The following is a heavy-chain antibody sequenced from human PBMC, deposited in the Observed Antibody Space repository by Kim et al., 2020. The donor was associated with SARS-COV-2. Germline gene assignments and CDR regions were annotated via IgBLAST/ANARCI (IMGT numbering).Heavy chain of an antibody. Sequence: SETLSLTCTVSSGSICGYYWSWIRQPPGKGLEWIGYIYYSGSTNYNPSLKSRVTISVDTSKNQFSLKLSSVTAADTAVYYCARDTLAYDSSGYYLKDPIYYYFGMDVWGQGTTVTVSS. CDR1: SGSICGYY. V-gene: IGHV4-59*13. D-gene: IGHD3-22*01. J-gene: IGHJ6*02. CDR3: ARDTLAYDSSGYYLKDPIYYYFGMDV. CDR2: IYYSGST.